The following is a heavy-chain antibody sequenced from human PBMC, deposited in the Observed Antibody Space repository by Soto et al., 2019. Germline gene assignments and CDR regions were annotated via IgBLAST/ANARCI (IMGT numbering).Heavy chain of an antibody. D-gene: IGHD6-13*01. CDR3: ARGGCIAAAGTICWFDP. J-gene: IGHJ5*02. Sequence: GGSLRLSCAASGFTFSRYAMSWVRQAPGKGLEWVSAISGSGGSTYYADSVKGRFTISRDNSKNTLYLQMNSLRAEDTAVYYCARGGCIAAAGTICWFDPWGQGTLVTVSS. CDR2: ISGSGGST. CDR1: GFTFSRYA. V-gene: IGHV3-23*01.